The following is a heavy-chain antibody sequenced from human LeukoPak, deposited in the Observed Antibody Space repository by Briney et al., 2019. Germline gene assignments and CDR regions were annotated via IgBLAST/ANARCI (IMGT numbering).Heavy chain of an antibody. CDR3: ARGGGLDV. D-gene: IGHD3-16*01. V-gene: IGHV3-7*03. CDR1: GFTFSSYW. Sequence: GGSLRLSCAASGFTFSSYWMNWARQAPGRGLEWVASINHNGNVNYYVDSVKGRFTISRDNAKNSLYLQMSNLRAEDTAGYFCARGGGLDVWGQGATVTVSS. CDR2: INHNGNVN. J-gene: IGHJ6*02.